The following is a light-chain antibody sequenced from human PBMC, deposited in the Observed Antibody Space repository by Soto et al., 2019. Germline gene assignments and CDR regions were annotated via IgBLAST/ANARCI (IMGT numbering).Light chain of an antibody. CDR3: QSFDINVLALI. CDR2: SNT. CDR1: NSNIGAGFG. V-gene: IGLV1-40*01. Sequence: QSVLTQPPSVSGAPGKRVTISCTGRNSNIGAGFGVQWYQQFPRTAPRLLIYSNTNRPSGVPDRFSASKSGTSASLAITGLRAEDEADYYCQSFDINVLALIFGVGTKLTVL. J-gene: IGLJ2*01.